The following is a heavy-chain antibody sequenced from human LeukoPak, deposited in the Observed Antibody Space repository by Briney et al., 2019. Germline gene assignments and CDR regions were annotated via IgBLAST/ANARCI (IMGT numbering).Heavy chain of an antibody. CDR1: GGATSSYN. CDR3: GGSCCDFDNGY. CDR2: IYYSGST. Sequence: PSETLSPTSTVSGGATSSYNSSSGWQPPGKGLEWIGYIYYSGSTNYNPSLKSRVTISVDTSKNQFSLKLSSVTAADTAVYYCGGSCCDFDNGYWGQGTLVTVSS. V-gene: IGHV4-59*01. J-gene: IGHJ4*02. D-gene: IGHD3-22*01.